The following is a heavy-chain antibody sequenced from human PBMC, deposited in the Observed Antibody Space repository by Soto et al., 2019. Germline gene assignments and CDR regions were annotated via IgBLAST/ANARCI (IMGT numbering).Heavy chain of an antibody. CDR2: ITGSGSDT. CDR1: GFSFSSNA. V-gene: IGHV3-23*01. CDR3: AKGSASFRPYHCDY. Sequence: EVQLLESGGGLVQPGGSLRLSCAASGFSFSSNAMSWVRQAPGKGLEWVSAITGSGSDTYHADSVKGRFTIARDNSKNPVYLQMNNLRAEDTAIYYCAKGSASFRPYHCDYWGLGALVTVSS. D-gene: IGHD2-2*01. J-gene: IGHJ4*02.